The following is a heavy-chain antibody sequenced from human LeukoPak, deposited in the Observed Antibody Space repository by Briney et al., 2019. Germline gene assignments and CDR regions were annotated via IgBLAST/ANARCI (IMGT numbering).Heavy chain of an antibody. D-gene: IGHD3-10*02. CDR3: AGDLHYYVAMDV. J-gene: IGHJ6*02. CDR2: IGSDNKP. CDR1: GFTFSAYA. Sequence: GGTLRLSCEASGFTFSAYAMTWVRQAPGRGLEWVSSIGSDNKPHYSESVKGRFAISRDNSKSMLFLQLNSLRAEDTALYYCAGDLHYYVAMDVWGQGTTVTVSS. V-gene: IGHV3-23*05.